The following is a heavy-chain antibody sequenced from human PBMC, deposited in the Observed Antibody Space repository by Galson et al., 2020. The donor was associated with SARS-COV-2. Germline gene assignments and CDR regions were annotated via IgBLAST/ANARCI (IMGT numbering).Heavy chain of an antibody. V-gene: IGHV5-51*01. CDR3: ARVPHSFDLRYNGNSVPLDP. CDR2: IYPGDSDT. CDR1: GYSFTSYW. D-gene: IGHD1-7*01. J-gene: IGHJ5*02. Sequence: GESLKISCKGSGYSFTSYWIGWVRQMPGKGLEWMGIIYPGDSDTRYSPSFQGQVTISADKSISTAYLQWSSLKASDTAMYYCARVPHSFDLRYNGNSVPLDPGGHGTLVTVTS.